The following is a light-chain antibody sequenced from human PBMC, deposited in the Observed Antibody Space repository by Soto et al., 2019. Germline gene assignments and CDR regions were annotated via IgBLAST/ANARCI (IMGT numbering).Light chain of an antibody. CDR2: DAS. V-gene: IGKV3-11*01. CDR1: QSVSSY. J-gene: IGKJ4*01. Sequence: EIVLTQSPATLSLSPGERATLSCRASQSVSSYLAWYQQKPGQAPRLLIYDASNMATGIPARFSGSGSGIDFTLTISSLEPEDFAVYYCQQRSNWPLTFGGGTKVEIK. CDR3: QQRSNWPLT.